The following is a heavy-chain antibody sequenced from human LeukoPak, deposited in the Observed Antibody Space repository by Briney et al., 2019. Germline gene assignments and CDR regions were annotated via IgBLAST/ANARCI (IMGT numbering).Heavy chain of an antibody. Sequence: ASVKVSCKASGYTFTTYGITWVRQAPGQGLEWMAWISAYNGNTNYAQNLQGRVTMSTDTSTNTAYMELRSLRADDTAVYYCARGPYYGSGRVYHHYGMDVWGQGTTVTVSS. J-gene: IGHJ6*01. CDR2: ISAYNGNT. CDR3: ARGPYYGSGRVYHHYGMDV. CDR1: GYTFTTYG. D-gene: IGHD3-10*01. V-gene: IGHV1-18*01.